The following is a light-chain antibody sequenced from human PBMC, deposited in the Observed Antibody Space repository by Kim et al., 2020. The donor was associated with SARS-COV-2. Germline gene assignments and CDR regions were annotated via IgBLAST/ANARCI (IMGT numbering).Light chain of an antibody. Sequence: QSVLTQPASVSGSPGQSITISCTGTSSDVGGYNYVSWYQQHPGKAPKLMIYDVSNRPSGVSNRFSGSKSGNTASLTISWLQAEDEADYFCSSYTSRTVFGGGTQLTVL. V-gene: IGLV2-14*03. CDR3: SSYTSRTV. CDR1: SSDVGGYNY. J-gene: IGLJ2*01. CDR2: DVS.